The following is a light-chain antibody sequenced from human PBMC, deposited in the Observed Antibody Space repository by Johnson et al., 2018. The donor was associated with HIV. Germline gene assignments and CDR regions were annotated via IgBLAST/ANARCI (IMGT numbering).Light chain of an antibody. CDR1: SSTIGNNY. Sequence: QSVLTQPPSVSAAPGQKVTISFSGSSSTIGNNYVSWYQLLPGTAPKLLIYKNNKRPSGIPDRFSGSKSGTSATLGITGPQTGDEADYYGGTWDSSLGFFFFFGTGPKVPVL. J-gene: IGLJ1*01. CDR3: GTWDSSLGFFFF. CDR2: KNN. V-gene: IGLV1-51*02.